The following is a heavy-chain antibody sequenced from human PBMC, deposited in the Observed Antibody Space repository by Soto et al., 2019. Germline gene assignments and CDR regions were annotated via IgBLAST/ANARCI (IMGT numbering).Heavy chain of an antibody. CDR2: ISSSSRFI. V-gene: IGHV3-21*01. J-gene: IGHJ4*02. CDR3: ARGEASVAVPGAVETIAVAGGDFFDY. D-gene: IGHD6-13*01. CDR1: GFTFSTYN. Sequence: EVQLVESGGGLVKPGGSLRLSCAASGFTFSTYNMNWVRQAPGQGLEWVSSISSSSRFIYYADSLKGRFTISRDNAKNSLMLQMNSLRAEDTAVYYCARGEASVAVPGAVETIAVAGGDFFDYWGPGTLVTVSS.